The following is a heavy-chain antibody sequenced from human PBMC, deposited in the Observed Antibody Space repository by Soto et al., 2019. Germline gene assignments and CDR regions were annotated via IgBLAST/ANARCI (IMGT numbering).Heavy chain of an antibody. D-gene: IGHD3-3*01. V-gene: IGHV3-23*01. CDR3: TSGDFWSGPDY. CDR1: GFIFNNYA. CDR2: IRGAGGGT. Sequence: PGGSLRLSCAASGFIFNNYAMSWVRQTPGQGLEWVSGIRGAGGGTNYTDSVKGRFIISRDNSKKTLYLHMSSLRGEDTAVYYCTSGDFWSGPDYWGQGALVTVSS. J-gene: IGHJ4*02.